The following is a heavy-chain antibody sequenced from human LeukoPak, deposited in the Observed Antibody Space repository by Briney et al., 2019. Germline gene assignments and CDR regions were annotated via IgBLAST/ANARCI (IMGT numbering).Heavy chain of an antibody. CDR3: ARFSSSSSYFDY. V-gene: IGHV4-39*01. CDR1: GGSISSSSYY. CDR2: IYYSGST. J-gene: IGHJ4*02. Sequence: PSETLSLTCTVSGGSISSSSYYWGWIRQPPGKGLEWIGSIYYSGSTYCNPSLKSRVTISVDTSKNQFSLKLSSVTAADTAVYYCARFSSSSSYFDYWGQGTLVTVSS. D-gene: IGHD6-13*01.